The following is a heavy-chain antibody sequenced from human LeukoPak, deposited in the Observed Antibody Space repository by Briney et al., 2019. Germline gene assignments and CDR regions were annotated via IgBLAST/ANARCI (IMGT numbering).Heavy chain of an antibody. V-gene: IGHV5-51*01. D-gene: IGHD3-3*01. CDR2: IYPGDSDT. J-gene: IGHJ4*02. Sequence: GESLKISCKGSGYSFTSYWIGWVRQMPGKGLEWMGIIYPGDSDTRYSPSFQGQVTISADKSISTAYLQWSSLKASDTAMYYCARETYYDFWSGYYRAPSFVYWGQGTLVTVSS. CDR1: GYSFTSYW. CDR3: ARETYYDFWSGYYRAPSFVY.